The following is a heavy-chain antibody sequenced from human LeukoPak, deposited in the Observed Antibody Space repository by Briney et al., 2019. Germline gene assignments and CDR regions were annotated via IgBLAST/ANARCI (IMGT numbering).Heavy chain of an antibody. V-gene: IGHV3-33*01. J-gene: IGHJ4*02. CDR1: GFTFRNHG. CDR3: VRDRSACYLDY. CDR2: IWYDGSNK. Sequence: PGGSLRLSCAASGFTFRNHGMHWVRQAPDKGLEWVAVIWYDGSNKYYGGSVKGRFTISRDNSKNMLYLQINSLRAEDTAVYFCVRDRSACYLDYWGQGTLVTVSS.